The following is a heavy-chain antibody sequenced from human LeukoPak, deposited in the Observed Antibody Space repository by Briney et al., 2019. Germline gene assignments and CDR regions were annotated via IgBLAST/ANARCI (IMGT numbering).Heavy chain of an antibody. CDR2: ISAYNGNT. J-gene: IGHJ4*02. CDR3: ASGPNWGTNFYYFDY. D-gene: IGHD3-16*01. Sequence: ASVKVSCKASGYTFTSYGISWVRQAPGQGLEWMGWISAYNGNTNYAQKLQGRVTMTTDTSTSTAYMELRSLRSDDTAVYYCASGPNWGTNFYYFDYWGQGTLVTVSS. CDR1: GYTFTSYG. V-gene: IGHV1-18*01.